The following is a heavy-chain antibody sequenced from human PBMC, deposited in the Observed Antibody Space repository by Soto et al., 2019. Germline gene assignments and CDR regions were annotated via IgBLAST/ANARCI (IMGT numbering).Heavy chain of an antibody. CDR1: GFTFSSYG. CDR2: IWYDGSNK. Sequence: QVQLVESGGGVVQPGRSLRLSCAASGFTFSSYGMHWVRQAPGKGLEWVAVIWYDGSNKYYADSVKGRFTISRDNSKNTLYLQMNSLRAEDTAVYYCAREHLGELSGSDYWGQGTLVTVSS. D-gene: IGHD3-16*02. V-gene: IGHV3-33*01. J-gene: IGHJ4*02. CDR3: AREHLGELSGSDY.